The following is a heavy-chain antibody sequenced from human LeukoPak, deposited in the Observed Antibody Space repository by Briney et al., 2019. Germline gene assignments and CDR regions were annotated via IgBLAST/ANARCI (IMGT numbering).Heavy chain of an antibody. V-gene: IGHV1-69*13. D-gene: IGHD2-2*01. CDR2: IIPIFGTA. J-gene: IGHJ4*02. CDR1: GGTFSSYA. CDR3: ARLEYQLLYFDY. Sequence: ASVKVSCKASGGTFSSYAISWVRQAPGQGLEWMGGIIPIFGTANYAQKFQGRVTITADESTSTAYMELSSLRSEDTAVYYCARLEYQLLYFDYWGQGSLVTVSS.